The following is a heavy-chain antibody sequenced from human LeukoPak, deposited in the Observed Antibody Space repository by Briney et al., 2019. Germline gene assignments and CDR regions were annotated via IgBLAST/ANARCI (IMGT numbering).Heavy chain of an antibody. D-gene: IGHD3-3*01. J-gene: IGHJ4*02. V-gene: IGHV3-21*01. Sequence: SVKGRFTISRDNAKNSLYLQMNSLRAEDTAVYYCARYDSFDYWGQGTLVTVSS. CDR3: ARYDSFDY.